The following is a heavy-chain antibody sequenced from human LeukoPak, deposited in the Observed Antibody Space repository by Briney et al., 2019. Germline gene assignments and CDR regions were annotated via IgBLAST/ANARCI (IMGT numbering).Heavy chain of an antibody. D-gene: IGHD1-14*01. CDR1: GYSISSGYY. J-gene: IGHJ5*02. CDR3: ARVPGGALNWFDP. CDR2: MYYSGST. V-gene: IGHV4-38-2*02. Sequence: SETLSLTCTVSGYSISSGYYWGWIRQPPGKGLEWIGSMYYSGSTYYNPSLKSRVTISVDTSKNQFSLKLSSVTAADTAVYYCARVPGGALNWFDPWGQGTLVTVSP.